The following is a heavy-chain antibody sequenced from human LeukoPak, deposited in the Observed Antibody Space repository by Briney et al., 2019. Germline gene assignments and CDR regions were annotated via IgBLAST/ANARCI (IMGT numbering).Heavy chain of an antibody. V-gene: IGHV3-49*04. Sequence: GGPLRLSCTASGFTFGDYAMSWVRQAPGKGLEWVGFIRSKAYGGTTEYAASVKGRFTISRDDSKSIAYLQMNSLKTEDTAVYYCTRDLYDFWSGYLLDYWGQGTLVTVSS. CDR2: IRSKAYGGTT. D-gene: IGHD3-3*01. J-gene: IGHJ4*02. CDR3: TRDLYDFWSGYLLDY. CDR1: GFTFGDYA.